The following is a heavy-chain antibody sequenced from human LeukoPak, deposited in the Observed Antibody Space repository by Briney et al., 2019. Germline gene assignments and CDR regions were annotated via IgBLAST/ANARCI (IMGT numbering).Heavy chain of an antibody. J-gene: IGHJ4*02. D-gene: IGHD3-9*01. V-gene: IGHV4-39*01. CDR2: IFYSGST. CDR3: ASLTKGRYLDYFFDS. Sequence: SETLSLTCTVSGGSVSSVNSHWGWIRQSPGKGLEWIGNIFYSGSTSWNPSLKSRVTMSVDSSKNQFSLKMSSVTAADTAVYFCASLTKGRYLDYFFDSWGQGTLVTASS. CDR1: GGSVSSVNSH.